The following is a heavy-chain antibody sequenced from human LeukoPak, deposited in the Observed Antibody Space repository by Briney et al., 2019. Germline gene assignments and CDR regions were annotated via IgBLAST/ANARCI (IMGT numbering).Heavy chain of an antibody. J-gene: IGHJ4*02. CDR1: GFNFNAAW. Sequence: GGSLRLSCAVSGFNFNAAWMSWVRQAPGKGLEWVSAISGSGGSTYYVDSVKGRFTISRDNTKNSLYLQMNSLRAEDTAVYYCARDSSWFDYWGQGTLVTVSS. V-gene: IGHV3-21*01. CDR2: ISGSGGST. CDR3: ARDSSWFDY.